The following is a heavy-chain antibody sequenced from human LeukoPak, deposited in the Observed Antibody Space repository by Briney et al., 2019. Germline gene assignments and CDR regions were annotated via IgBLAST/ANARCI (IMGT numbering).Heavy chain of an antibody. CDR3: ASRPYSGSYPGSDY. Sequence: AASVKVSCKASGYTFTGYYMHWVRQAPGQGLEWMGWINPNSGGTNYAQKFQGRFTMTRDTSISTAYMELSRLRSDDTAVYYCASRPYSGSYPGSDYWGQGTLVTVSS. CDR2: INPNSGGT. J-gene: IGHJ4*02. V-gene: IGHV1-2*02. CDR1: GYTFTGYY. D-gene: IGHD1-26*01.